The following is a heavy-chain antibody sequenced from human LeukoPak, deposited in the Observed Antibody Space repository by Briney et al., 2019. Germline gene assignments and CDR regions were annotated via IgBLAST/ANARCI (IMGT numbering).Heavy chain of an antibody. Sequence: GRSLRLSCAASGFTFDDYAMHWVRQAPGKGLEWVSGISWNSDSKRYADSVRGRFTISRDSSKNTLYLQMNSLRSDDTAVYYCARELNAYYYDSSGYVLGDNWFDPWGQGTLVTVSS. D-gene: IGHD3-22*01. CDR2: ISWNSDSK. V-gene: IGHV3-9*01. J-gene: IGHJ5*02. CDR1: GFTFDDYA. CDR3: ARELNAYYYDSSGYVLGDNWFDP.